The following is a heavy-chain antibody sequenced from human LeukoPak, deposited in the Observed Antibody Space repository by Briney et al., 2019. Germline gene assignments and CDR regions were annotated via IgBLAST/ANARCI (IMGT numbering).Heavy chain of an antibody. V-gene: IGHV3-21*06. CDR2: ISSGGGYT. J-gene: IGHJ6*03. D-gene: IGHD3-16*01. CDR3: ARNPLISGYYYYYMDV. CDR1: GFTFSSYS. Sequence: GGSLRLSCAAPGFTFSSYSMNWVRQAPGKVLEWVSSISSGGGYTYYADSVKGRFTISRDNAKNSLYLQMNSLRAEDTAVYYCARNPLISGYYYYYMDVGGKGTTVTVSS.